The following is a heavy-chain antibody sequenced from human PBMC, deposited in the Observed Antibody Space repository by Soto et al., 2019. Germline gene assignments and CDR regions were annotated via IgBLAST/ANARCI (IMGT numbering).Heavy chain of an antibody. V-gene: IGHV3-30*18. J-gene: IGHJ4*02. D-gene: IGHD1-26*01. CDR3: AKDGEAVGATSYFDY. CDR2: ISYDGSNK. Sequence: SGGSLRLSCAASGFTFSSYGMHWVRQAPGKGLEWVAVISYDGSNKYYADSVKGRFTISRDNSKNTLYLQMNSLRAEDTAVYYCAKDGEAVGATSYFDYWGQGTLVTVSS. CDR1: GFTFSSYG.